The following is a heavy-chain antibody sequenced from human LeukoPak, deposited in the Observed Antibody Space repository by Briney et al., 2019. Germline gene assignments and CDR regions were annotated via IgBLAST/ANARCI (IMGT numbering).Heavy chain of an antibody. CDR2: INGDGSSS. CDR1: GFTFSSYW. V-gene: IGHV3-74*01. CDR3: VRDLKTNNWFDP. Sequence: GGSLRLSCGASGFTFSSYWMHWVRQSPEKGLVWVSRINGDGSSSNYADSVTGRFTISRDNARNMLYLQMNSLTAEDTAVYYCVRDLKTNNWFDPWGQGTLVTVSS. J-gene: IGHJ5*02.